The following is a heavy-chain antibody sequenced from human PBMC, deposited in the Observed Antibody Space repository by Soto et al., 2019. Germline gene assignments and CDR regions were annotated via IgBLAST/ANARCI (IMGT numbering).Heavy chain of an antibody. D-gene: IGHD3-9*01. CDR3: ARDSRYFDWLSPEAYYYGMDV. CDR2: IDWDDDK. J-gene: IGHJ6*02. Sequence: SGPTLVNPTQTLTLTCTFSGFSLSTIGVCVSWIRQPPGKALEWLALIDWDDDKYYSTSLKTRLTISKDTSKNQVVLTMTNMDPVDTATYYCARDSRYFDWLSPEAYYYGMDVWGQGTTVTVSS. V-gene: IGHV2-70*01. CDR1: GFSLSTIGVC.